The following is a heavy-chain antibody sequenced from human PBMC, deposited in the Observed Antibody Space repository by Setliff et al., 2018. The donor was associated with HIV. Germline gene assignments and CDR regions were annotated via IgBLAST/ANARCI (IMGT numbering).Heavy chain of an antibody. CDR2: INPNSGGT. Sequence: ASVKVSCKASGYTFTGYYMHWVRPAPGQGLEWMGRINPNSGGTNYAQKFQGRVTMTRDTSISTAYMELSRLRSDDTAVYYCARVHSPGAAAATGYFQHWGQGTLVTVSS. J-gene: IGHJ1*01. CDR3: ARVHSPGAAAATGYFQH. CDR1: GYTFTGYY. V-gene: IGHV1-2*06. D-gene: IGHD6-13*01.